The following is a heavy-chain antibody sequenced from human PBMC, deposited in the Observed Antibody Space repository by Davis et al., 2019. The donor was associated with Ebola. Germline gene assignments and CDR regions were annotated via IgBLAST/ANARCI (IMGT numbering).Heavy chain of an antibody. CDR2: TYYRSKWFN. CDR1: GNSVSSNGVA. D-gene: IGHD6-6*01. J-gene: IGHJ6*02. V-gene: IGHV6-1*01. CDR3: ARGGLAARLMDV. Sequence: HSQTLSLTCAISGNSVSSNGVACNWIRQSPSRGLEWLGRTYYRSKWFNGYAVSVKSRITINPDTSRNQFSLKLSSVTAADTAVYYCARGGLAARLMDVWGQGTTVTVSS.